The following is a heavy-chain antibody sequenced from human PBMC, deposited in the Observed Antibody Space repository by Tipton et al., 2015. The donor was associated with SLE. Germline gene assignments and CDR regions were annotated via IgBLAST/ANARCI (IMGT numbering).Heavy chain of an antibody. V-gene: IGHV1-58*02. CDR2: IVVGSGNT. D-gene: IGHD4-17*01. Sequence: QSGAEVKKPGTSVKVSCKASGFTFANSGIQWVRQARGQRLEWMGWIVVGSGNTFYAQKFQERVTFTRDMSTSTAYLELRSLRSEDTAVYYCARDPGTVTPPDYWGQGTLVTVSS. CDR3: ARDPGTVTPPDY. CDR1: GFTFANSG. J-gene: IGHJ4*02.